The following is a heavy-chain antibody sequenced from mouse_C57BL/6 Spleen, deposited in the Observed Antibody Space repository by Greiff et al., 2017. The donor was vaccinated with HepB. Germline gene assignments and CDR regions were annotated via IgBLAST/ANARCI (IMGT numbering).Heavy chain of an antibody. Sequence: ESGPGLVKPSQSLSLTCSVTGYSITSGYYWNWIRQFPGNKLEWMGYIGYDGSNHYNPSPKNRISIHRDPSKNQFFLKLNSVTTEDTATYYCAILITTVVDFAYWGQGTLVTVSA. J-gene: IGHJ3*01. CDR1: GYSITSGYY. V-gene: IGHV3-6*01. CDR2: IGYDGSN. D-gene: IGHD1-1*01. CDR3: AILITTVVDFAY.